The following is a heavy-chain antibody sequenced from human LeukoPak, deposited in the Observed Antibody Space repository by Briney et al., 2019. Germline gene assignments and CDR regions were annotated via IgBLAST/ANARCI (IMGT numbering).Heavy chain of an antibody. Sequence: GGSLRLSCAASGFTFSSYSMSWVRQAPGKGLEWVSAISGSGGSTYYADSVKGRFTISRDNSKNTLYLQMNSLRAEDTAVYYCAKGVSPGDYDFWSGYYIFDYWGQGTLVTVSS. V-gene: IGHV3-23*01. J-gene: IGHJ4*02. CDR2: ISGSGGST. CDR3: AKGVSPGDYDFWSGYYIFDY. D-gene: IGHD3-3*01. CDR1: GFTFSSYS.